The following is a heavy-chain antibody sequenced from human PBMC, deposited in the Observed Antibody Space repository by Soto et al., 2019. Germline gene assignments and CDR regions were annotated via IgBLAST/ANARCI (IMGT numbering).Heavy chain of an antibody. V-gene: IGHV3-48*01. J-gene: IGHJ4*02. CDR1: GFTFSSYS. Sequence: GGSLRLSCAASGFTFSSYSMNWVRQAPGKGLEWVSYISSSSSTIYYADSVKGRFTISRDNAKNSLYLQMNSLRAEDTAVYYCARGPRPSGYDSQPNFGYWGQGTLVTVSS. CDR2: ISSSSSTI. D-gene: IGHD5-12*01. CDR3: ARGPRPSGYDSQPNFGY.